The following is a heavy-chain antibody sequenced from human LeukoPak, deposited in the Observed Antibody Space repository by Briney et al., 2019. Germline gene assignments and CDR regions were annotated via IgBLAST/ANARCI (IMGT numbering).Heavy chain of an antibody. CDR2: ITSNGGST. V-gene: IGHV3-64*01. D-gene: IGHD6-13*01. CDR1: GFTFSTYA. J-gene: IGHJ4*02. CDR3: ARQAAGVVY. Sequence: GGSLRLSCAASGFTFSTYAMHWVRQAPWKGLQYVSGITSNGGSTYYANSVKGRFTISRDNSKNTLYLQMGSLRAEDMAVCYCARQAAGVVYWGQGTLVTVSS.